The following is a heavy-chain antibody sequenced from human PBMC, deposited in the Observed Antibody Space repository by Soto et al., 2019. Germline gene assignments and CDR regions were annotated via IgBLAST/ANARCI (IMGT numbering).Heavy chain of an antibody. J-gene: IGHJ4*02. CDR2: ISSSGSTI. D-gene: IGHD3-22*01. V-gene: IGHV3-11*01. Sequence: QVQLVESGGGLVKPGGSLRLSCAASGFTFSDYYMSWIRQAPGKGLEWVSYISSSGSTIDYADSVKGRFTISRDNAKNSLYLQRNSMRAEDTAGYYCASDFDSSGYFASYYFDYWGQGTLVTVSS. CDR3: ASDFDSSGYFASYYFDY. CDR1: GFTFSDYY.